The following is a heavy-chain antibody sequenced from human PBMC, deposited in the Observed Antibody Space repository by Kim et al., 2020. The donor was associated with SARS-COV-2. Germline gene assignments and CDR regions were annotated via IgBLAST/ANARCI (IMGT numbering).Heavy chain of an antibody. CDR2: ISWNIGSI. J-gene: IGHJ6*04. D-gene: IGHD5-18*01. V-gene: IGHV3-9*01. CDR3: AKEMAGNSYGTYYYYYGTDV. Sequence: GGSLRLSCAASGFTFYDYAMHWVRQAPGKGLEWGSGISWNIGSIGYAYSVKARFTISRNNANNSLYLQMNSLRAEDTALYYCAKEMAGNSYGTYYYYYGTDVWGEGTPVTVSS. CDR1: GFTFYDYA.